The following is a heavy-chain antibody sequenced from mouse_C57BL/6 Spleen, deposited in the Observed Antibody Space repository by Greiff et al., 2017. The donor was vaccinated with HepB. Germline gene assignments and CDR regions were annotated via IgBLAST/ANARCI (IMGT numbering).Heavy chain of an antibody. CDR1: GYTFTDYY. Sequence: QVQLKQSGAELVRPGASVKLSCKASGYTFTDYYINWVKQRPGQGLEWIARIYPGSGNTYYNEKFKGKATLTAEKSSSTAYMQLSSLTSEDSAVYFCAREEYYGYDGYYFDYWGQGTTLTVSS. CDR3: AREEYYGYDGYYFDY. J-gene: IGHJ2*01. D-gene: IGHD2-2*01. CDR2: IYPGSGNT. V-gene: IGHV1-76*01.